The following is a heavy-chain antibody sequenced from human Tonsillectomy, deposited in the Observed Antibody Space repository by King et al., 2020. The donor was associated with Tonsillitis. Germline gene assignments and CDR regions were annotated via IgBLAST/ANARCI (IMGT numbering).Heavy chain of an antibody. V-gene: IGHV3-21*01. CDR3: ARDQQLMR. D-gene: IGHD6-13*01. Sequence: VQLVESGGGLVKPGGSLRLSCAASGFTFSTYTMNWVRQAPEKGLEWVSSISSGSSYIYYPDSVKGRFTISRDNANNSLYLQMNSLRAEDTAVYYCARDQQLMRWGRGTLVTVSS. CDR1: GFTFSTYT. J-gene: IGHJ4*02. CDR2: ISSGSSYI.